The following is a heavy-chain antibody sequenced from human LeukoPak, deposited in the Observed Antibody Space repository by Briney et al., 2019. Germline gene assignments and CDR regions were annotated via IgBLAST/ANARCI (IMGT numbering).Heavy chain of an antibody. J-gene: IGHJ3*02. Sequence: GGSLRLSCAASGFTLSNYWMSWVRQAPRKGLEWVANINQGESEKYFVDSVKGRFAISRDNAKNSLYLQMNSLRAEDTAVYYCARYGNGAWLAHYSFEIWGQGTMVTVSS. V-gene: IGHV3-7*01. D-gene: IGHD6-19*01. CDR3: ARYGNGAWLAHYSFEI. CDR2: INQGESEK. CDR1: GFTLSNYW.